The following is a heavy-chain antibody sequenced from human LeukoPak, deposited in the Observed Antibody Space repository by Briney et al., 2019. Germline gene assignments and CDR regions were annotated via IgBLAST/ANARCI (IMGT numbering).Heavy chain of an antibody. Sequence: SETLSLTCTVSGGSVSSGSYYWSWIRQPPGKGLEWIGCIYYSGSTNYNPSLKSRVTISVDTSKNQFSLKLSSVTAADTAVYYCARGLWPWGQGTLVTVSS. CDR1: GGSVSSGSYY. V-gene: IGHV4-61*01. CDR3: ARGLWP. D-gene: IGHD5-18*01. J-gene: IGHJ4*02. CDR2: IYYSGST.